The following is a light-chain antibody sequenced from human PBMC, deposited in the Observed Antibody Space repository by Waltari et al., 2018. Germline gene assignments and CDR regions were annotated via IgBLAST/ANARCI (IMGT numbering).Light chain of an antibody. J-gene: IGLJ2*01. V-gene: IGLV3-25*03. CDR2: KDS. CDR3: QSADREDTYVV. CDR1: AVPKQY. Sequence: SYELTQPPSVSVSPGQTAGITCSGDAVPKQYAYWYPQKPGQAPVLVIYKDSERPSGIPERFSESSSGTTVTLTIIGVQAEDEADYYCQSADREDTYVVFGGGTKLTVL.